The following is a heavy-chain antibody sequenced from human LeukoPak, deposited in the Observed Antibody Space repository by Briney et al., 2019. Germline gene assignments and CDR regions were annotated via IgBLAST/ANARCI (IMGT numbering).Heavy chain of an antibody. CDR3: ARGRPHGNDY. V-gene: IGHV3-74*01. Sequence: GGSLRLSCAASGFTFSSYWMNWVRHAPGKGLVWVSRIASDGSSTTYADSVKGRFSISRDNAKNTLYLQMNSLRAEDTAVYYCARGRPHGNDYWGQGTLVTVSS. CDR2: IASDGSST. CDR1: GFTFSSYW. J-gene: IGHJ4*02. D-gene: IGHD4-23*01.